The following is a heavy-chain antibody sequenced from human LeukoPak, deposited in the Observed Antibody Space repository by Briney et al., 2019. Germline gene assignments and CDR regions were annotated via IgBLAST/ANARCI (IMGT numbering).Heavy chain of an antibody. D-gene: IGHD2-21*02. CDR2: IRSKANSYAT. Sequence: PGGSLRLSCAASGFTFSGSAMDWVRQASGKGLEWVGRIRSKANSYATAYAASVKGRFTISRDDSKNTAYLQMNSLKTEDTAVYYCTSAAYCGGDCQGNAFDIWGQGTMVTVSS. CDR3: TSAAYCGGDCQGNAFDI. CDR1: GFTFSGSA. V-gene: IGHV3-73*01. J-gene: IGHJ3*02.